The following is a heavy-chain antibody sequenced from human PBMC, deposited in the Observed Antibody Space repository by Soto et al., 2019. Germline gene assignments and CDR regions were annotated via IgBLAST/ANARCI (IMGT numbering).Heavy chain of an antibody. J-gene: IGHJ4*02. V-gene: IGHV4-31*03. Sequence: QVQLQESGPGLVKPSQTLSLTCTVSGGSISSGGYYWSWIRQHPGKGLEWIGYIYYSGSTYYNPSLKSRVTISVDTSKNQFSLKLSSVTAADTAVYYCARENYDILTGNHLRYFDYWGQGTLVTVSS. CDR2: IYYSGST. CDR3: ARENYDILTGNHLRYFDY. D-gene: IGHD3-9*01. CDR1: GGSISSGGYY.